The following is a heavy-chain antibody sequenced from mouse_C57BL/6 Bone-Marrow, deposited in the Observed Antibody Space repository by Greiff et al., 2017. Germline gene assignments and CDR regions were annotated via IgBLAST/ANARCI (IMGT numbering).Heavy chain of an antibody. CDR2: ISSGSSTI. J-gene: IGHJ3*01. CDR1: GFTFSDYG. V-gene: IGHV5-17*01. Sequence: EVQVVESGGGLVKPGGSLKLSCAASGFTFSDYGMHWVRQAPEKGLEWVAYISSGSSTIYYADTVKGRFTISRDNAKNALFLQMTSLRSEDTAMYYCARESYDYDEGFAYWGQGTLVTVSA. D-gene: IGHD2-4*01. CDR3: ARESYDYDEGFAY.